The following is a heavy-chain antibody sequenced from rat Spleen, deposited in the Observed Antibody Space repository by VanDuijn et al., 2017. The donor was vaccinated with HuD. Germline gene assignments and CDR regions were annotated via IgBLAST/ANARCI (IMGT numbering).Heavy chain of an antibody. CDR2: ITHIGGST. D-gene: IGHD1-7*01. CDR3: VREDLGVNY. Sequence: EVQLVESGGGLVQPGRSLKLSCVASGFTFNNYWMTWIRQAPGKGLEWIATITHIGGSTFYPDSVRGRFTISRDNAQNTLYLQMNSLGSEDTAIYYCVREDLGVNYWGQGVLVTVSS. J-gene: IGHJ2*01. V-gene: IGHV5-31*01. CDR1: GFTFNNYW.